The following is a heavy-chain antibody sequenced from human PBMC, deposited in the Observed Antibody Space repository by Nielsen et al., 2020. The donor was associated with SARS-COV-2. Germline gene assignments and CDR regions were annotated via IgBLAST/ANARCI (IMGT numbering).Heavy chain of an antibody. V-gene: IGHV3-9*01. CDR2: ISWNSGSI. CDR1: GFTFDDYA. J-gene: IGHJ6*02. D-gene: IGHD6-6*01. CDR3: AKDMGFGSSDDYYYGTDV. Sequence: SLKISCAASGFTFDDYAMHWVRQAPGKGLEWVSGISWNSGSIGYADSVKGRFTISRDNAKNPLYLQMNSLRAEDTALYYCAKDMGFGSSDDYYYGTDVWGQGTTVTVSS.